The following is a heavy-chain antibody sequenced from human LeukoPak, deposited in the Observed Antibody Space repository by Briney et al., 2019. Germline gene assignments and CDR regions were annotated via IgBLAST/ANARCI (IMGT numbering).Heavy chain of an antibody. CDR3: AKTYGDYGDYYYYMDV. CDR1: GFTFSSYG. D-gene: IGHD4-17*01. V-gene: IGHV3-30*02. J-gene: IGHJ6*03. Sequence: GGSLRLSCAASGFTFSSYGMHWVRQAPGKGLEWVAFIRYDGSNKYYADSVKGRFTISRDNSKNTLYLQMNSLRAEDTAVYYCAKTYGDYGDYYYYMDVWGKGTTVTISS. CDR2: IRYDGSNK.